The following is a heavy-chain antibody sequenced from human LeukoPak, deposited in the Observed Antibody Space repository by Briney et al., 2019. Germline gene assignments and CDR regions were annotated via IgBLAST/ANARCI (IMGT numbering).Heavy chain of an antibody. CDR1: GGSISSSSYF. J-gene: IGHJ4*02. V-gene: IGHV4-39*07. CDR3: AKDYGGNSGQGFFDY. CDR2: IYYSGST. D-gene: IGHD4-23*01. Sequence: PSETLSLTCTVSGGSISSSSYFWGWIRPPPGKGVEGIGSIYYSGSTYYNPSLKSRVTISVDTSKNQFSLKLSSVTAADTAVYYCAKDYGGNSGQGFFDYWGQGTLVTVSS.